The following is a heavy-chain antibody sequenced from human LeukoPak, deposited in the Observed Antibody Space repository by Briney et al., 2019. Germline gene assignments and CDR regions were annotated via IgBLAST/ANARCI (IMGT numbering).Heavy chain of an antibody. J-gene: IGHJ5*01. V-gene: IGHV4-59*01. D-gene: IGHD3-10*01. CDR1: GGSISSYY. CDR3: ARDTMVRGVINANWFDS. Sequence: SETLSLTCTVSGGSISSYYWSWIRQPPGKGLEWIGYIYYSGSTNYNPSLKSRVTISVDTSKNQFSLKLSSVTAADTAVYYCARDTMVRGVINANWFDSWGQGTLVTVSS. CDR2: IYYSGST.